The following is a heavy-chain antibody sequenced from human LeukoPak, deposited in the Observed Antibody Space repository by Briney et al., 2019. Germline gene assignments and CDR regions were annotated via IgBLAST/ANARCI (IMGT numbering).Heavy chain of an antibody. CDR2: ISGSGRST. V-gene: IGHV3-23*01. CDR3: AKDQGTYCSTTSCYAPDAFDI. CDR1: GFTFSTYA. Sequence: GSLRLSCAASGFTFSTYAMSWVRQAPGKGLEWVSAISGSGRSTYYADSVKGRFTISRDNSKNTLYLQMNSLRAEDTSVYYCAKDQGTYCSTTSCYAPDAFDIWGQGTMVTVSS. D-gene: IGHD2-2*01. J-gene: IGHJ3*02.